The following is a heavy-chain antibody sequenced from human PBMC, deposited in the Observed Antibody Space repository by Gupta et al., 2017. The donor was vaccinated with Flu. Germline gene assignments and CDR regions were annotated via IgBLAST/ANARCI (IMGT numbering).Heavy chain of an antibody. D-gene: IGHD6-6*01. CDR3: TRDREDSSDGQRLDY. V-gene: IGHV4-59*01. CDR2: IYYTGST. J-gene: IGHJ4*02. Sequence: QVPLQESRPGLVKPSETLSHTCSVSGGSIRGFYWRWIRQSSGKGLEWIGYIYYTGSTHYNPSLQSRVTMSVDTSKNQFSLTLNSVTAADTAVYYFTRDREDSSDGQRLDYWGQGILVSVSS. CDR1: GGSIRGFY.